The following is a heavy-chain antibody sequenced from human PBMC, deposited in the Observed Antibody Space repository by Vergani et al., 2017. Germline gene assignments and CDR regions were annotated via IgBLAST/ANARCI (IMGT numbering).Heavy chain of an antibody. D-gene: IGHD3-22*01. CDR3: ARGHYDSRGYTFDY. J-gene: IGHJ4*02. Sequence: EVQLVESGGGWVQPGGSLRLSCAASGFTFSSYDMHWVRQATGKGVEWVSAIGTAGDPYYPGSVKGRFTISRENAKTSLYLQRNSLRAGDTAVYYCARGHYDSRGYTFDYWGQGTLVTVSS. CDR2: IGTAGDP. CDR1: GFTFSSYD. V-gene: IGHV3-13*05.